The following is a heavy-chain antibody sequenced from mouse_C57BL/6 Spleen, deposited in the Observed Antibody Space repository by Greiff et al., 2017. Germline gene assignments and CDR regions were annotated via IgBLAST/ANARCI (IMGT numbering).Heavy chain of an antibody. D-gene: IGHD2-4*01. J-gene: IGHJ1*03. CDR1: GFTFSSYA. CDR3: ARGGDYDVSYWYFDV. Sequence: EVHLVESGGGLVKPGGSLKLSCAASGFTFSSYAMSWVRQTPEKRLEWVATISDGGSYTYYPDNVKGRFTISRDNAKNNLYLQMSHLKSEDTAMYYCARGGDYDVSYWYFDVWGTGTTVTVSS. CDR2: ISDGGSYT. V-gene: IGHV5-4*01.